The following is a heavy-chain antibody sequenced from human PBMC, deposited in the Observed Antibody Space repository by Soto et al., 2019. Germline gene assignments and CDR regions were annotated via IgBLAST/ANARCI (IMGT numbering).Heavy chain of an antibody. CDR3: ASPTLGAFDI. CDR1: GGSVSSSNYY. D-gene: IGHD3-16*01. Sequence: XTLSLACTVSGGSVSSSNYYWGWIRQPPGKGLEWIGIIYYSGSTSYNSSLKSRVTISVDTSKNQFSLRLRSVTAEDTAVYYCASPTLGAFDIWGQGTMVTVSS. CDR2: IYYSGST. J-gene: IGHJ3*02. V-gene: IGHV4-39*01.